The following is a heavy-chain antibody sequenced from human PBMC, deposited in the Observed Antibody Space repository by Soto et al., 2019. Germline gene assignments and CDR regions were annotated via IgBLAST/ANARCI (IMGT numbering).Heavy chain of an antibody. V-gene: IGHV4-34*01. CDR3: ARGRSPRKSSYSYGSDNYYYYYGMDV. CDR1: GGSFSGYY. Sequence: PSETLSLTCAVYGGSFSGYYWSWIRQPPGKGLEWIGEINHSGSTNYNPSLKSRVTISVDTSKNQFSLKLSSVTAADTAVYYCARGRSPRKSSYSYGSDNYYYYYGMDVWGQGPTVTVSS. CDR2: INHSGST. J-gene: IGHJ6*02. D-gene: IGHD5-18*01.